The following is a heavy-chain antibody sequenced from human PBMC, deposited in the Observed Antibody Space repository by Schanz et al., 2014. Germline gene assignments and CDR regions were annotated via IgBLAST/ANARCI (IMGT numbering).Heavy chain of an antibody. D-gene: IGHD2-2*01. V-gene: IGHV4-34*01. J-gene: IGHJ6*02. Sequence: QVQLQQWGAGLLKPSETLSLTCAVYGGSFSGYYWTWIRQPPGKGLEWIGEINHSGSTNYNPSLKSRITISVDTSKNQFSLKLSSVTAADTAVYYCAREGLGNCSSTSCYVYSYYHYSGMDVWGQGTTVIVSS. CDR2: INHSGST. CDR1: GGSFSGYY. CDR3: AREGLGNCSSTSCYVYSYYHYSGMDV.